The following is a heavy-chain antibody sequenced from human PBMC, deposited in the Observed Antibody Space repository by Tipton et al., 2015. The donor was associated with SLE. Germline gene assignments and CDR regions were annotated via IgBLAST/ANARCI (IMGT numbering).Heavy chain of an antibody. D-gene: IGHD3-10*01. J-gene: IGHJ4*02. CDR2: IYYTGST. CDR1: GGSISSYY. Sequence: TLSLTCTVSGGSISSYYWSWIRQPPGKGLEWIGYIYYTGSTNYNPSLRSRVTASVDTSKNQFSLKLSSVTAADTAVYYCARHAPGQNFDYWGQGTLVTVSS. CDR3: ARHAPGQNFDY. V-gene: IGHV4-59*08.